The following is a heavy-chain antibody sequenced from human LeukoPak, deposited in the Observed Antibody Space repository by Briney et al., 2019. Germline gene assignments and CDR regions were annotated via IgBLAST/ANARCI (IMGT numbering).Heavy chain of an antibody. V-gene: IGHV4-59*01. Sequence: GGSISSXXXXXXRQXPGKXXXXXXXIYYSGSTNYNPSLKSRVTISVDTSKNQFSLKLSSVTAADTAVYYCARLWFGELRGDAFDIWGQGTMVTVSS. J-gene: IGHJ3*02. CDR1: GGSISSXX. CDR2: IYYSGST. D-gene: IGHD3-10*01. CDR3: ARLWFGELRGDAFDI.